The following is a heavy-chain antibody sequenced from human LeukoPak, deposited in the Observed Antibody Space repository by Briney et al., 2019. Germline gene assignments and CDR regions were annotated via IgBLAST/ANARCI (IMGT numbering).Heavy chain of an antibody. CDR1: GGSFSGYY. Sequence: SETLSLTCAVYGGSFSGYYWSWIRQPPGKGLEWIGEINHSGSTNYNPSLKSRVTISADTSKNQFSLKLSSVTAADTAVYYCARGRIQLWSVYFDYWGQGTLVTVSS. CDR2: INHSGST. D-gene: IGHD5-18*01. V-gene: IGHV4-34*01. J-gene: IGHJ4*02. CDR3: ARGRIQLWSVYFDY.